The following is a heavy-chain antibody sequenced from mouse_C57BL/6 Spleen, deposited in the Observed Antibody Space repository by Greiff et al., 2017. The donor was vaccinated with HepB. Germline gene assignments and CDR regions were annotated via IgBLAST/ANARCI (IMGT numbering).Heavy chain of an antibody. D-gene: IGHD2-4*01. CDR3: ARLPDYDAAMDY. CDR2: IYPGDGDT. V-gene: IGHV1-82*01. CDR1: GYAFSSSW. Sequence: QVQLQQSGPELVKPGASVKISCKASGYAFSSSWMNWVKQRPEKGLEWIGRIYPGDGDTNYNGKFKGKATLTADKSSSTAYMQLSSLTSEDSAVYFCARLPDYDAAMDYWGQGTSVTVSS. J-gene: IGHJ4*01.